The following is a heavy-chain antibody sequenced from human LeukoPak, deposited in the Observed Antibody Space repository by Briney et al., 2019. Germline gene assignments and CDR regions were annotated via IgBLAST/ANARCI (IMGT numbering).Heavy chain of an antibody. CDR3: ARDNIAAAGTGFGY. CDR1: GFTFSSYA. Sequence: GGSLRLSCAASGFTFSSYAMHWVRQAPGKGLEWVAVISYDGSNKYYADSVKGRFTISGDNSKNTLYLQMNSLRAEDTAVYYCARDNIAAAGTGFGYWGQGTLVTVSS. D-gene: IGHD6-13*01. J-gene: IGHJ4*02. CDR2: ISYDGSNK. V-gene: IGHV3-30*01.